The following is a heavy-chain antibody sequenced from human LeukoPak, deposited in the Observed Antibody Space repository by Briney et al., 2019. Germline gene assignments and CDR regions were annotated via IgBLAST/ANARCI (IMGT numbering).Heavy chain of an antibody. Sequence: PSETLSLTCAVYGGSFSGYYWSWIRQPPGKGLEWIGEINHSGSTNYNPSLKSRVTISVDTSKNQFSLKLSSVTAADTAVYYCARGLSGIAARGGDYWGQGTLVTVSS. J-gene: IGHJ4*02. CDR2: INHSGST. D-gene: IGHD6-6*01. V-gene: IGHV4-34*01. CDR1: GGSFSGYY. CDR3: ARGLSGIAARGGDY.